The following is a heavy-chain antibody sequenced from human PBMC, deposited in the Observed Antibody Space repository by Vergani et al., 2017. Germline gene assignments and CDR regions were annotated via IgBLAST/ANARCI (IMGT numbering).Heavy chain of an antibody. CDR3: ATKSCGTPGCQIGYFRE. Sequence: QVHLVESGGGVVQPGRSLRLSCVVSGFTSSYYGMHGVRQAPGKGLEWLAVISYDGTQKYYADSVKGRFTISRDNSKSTLYLQMNSLRTEDTSVYYCATKSCGTPGCQIGYFREWVQGTLVTVSS. CDR1: GFTSSYYG. CDR2: ISYDGTQK. V-gene: IGHV3-30*03. J-gene: IGHJ1*01. D-gene: IGHD2-15*01.